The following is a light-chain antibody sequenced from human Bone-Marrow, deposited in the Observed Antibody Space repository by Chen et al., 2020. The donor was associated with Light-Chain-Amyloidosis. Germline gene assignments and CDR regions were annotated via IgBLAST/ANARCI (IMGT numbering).Light chain of an antibody. V-gene: IGLV2-14*02. CDR3: SSYTSSSTLV. CDR1: SSDVGSYNL. J-gene: IGLJ3*02. CDR2: EVN. Sequence: QSALTQPASVSGSPGQSITISCTGTSSDVGSYNLVSWYQQHPGKAPKFMIYEVNKRPSGVSNRFSGSKSGNTASLTISGLQAEDEADYYCSSYTSSSTLVFGGGTKLTVL.